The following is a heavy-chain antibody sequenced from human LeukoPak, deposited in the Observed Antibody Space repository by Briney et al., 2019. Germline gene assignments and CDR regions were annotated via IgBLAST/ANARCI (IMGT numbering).Heavy chain of an antibody. J-gene: IGHJ3*02. CDR1: GYSFTRYW. V-gene: IGHV5-51*01. D-gene: IGHD3-22*01. Sequence: GESLKISCKGSGYSFTRYWIGWGRQMPGKGLEWMGIIYPGDSDTRYSPSFQGQVTISADKSISTAYLQWSSLKASDTAMYYCARGGPHYFDSSGYSDAFDIWGQGTMVTVSS. CDR2: IYPGDSDT. CDR3: ARGGPHYFDSSGYSDAFDI.